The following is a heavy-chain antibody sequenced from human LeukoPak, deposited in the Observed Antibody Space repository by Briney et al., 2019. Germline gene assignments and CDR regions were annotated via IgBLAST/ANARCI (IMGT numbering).Heavy chain of an antibody. Sequence: SETLSLTCTVSGGSISSSSYYWGWIRQPPGKGLEWIRSIYYSGSTYYNPSLKSRVTISVDTSKNQFSLKLSSVTAADTAVYYCARRGGRYDSSGYYFGYWGQGTLVTVSS. CDR2: IYYSGST. CDR1: GGSISSSSYY. J-gene: IGHJ4*02. D-gene: IGHD3-22*01. CDR3: ARRGGRYDSSGYYFGY. V-gene: IGHV4-39*07.